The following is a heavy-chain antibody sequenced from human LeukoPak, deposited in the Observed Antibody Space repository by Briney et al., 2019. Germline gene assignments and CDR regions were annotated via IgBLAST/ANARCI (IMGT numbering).Heavy chain of an antibody. J-gene: IGHJ4*02. CDR2: IWYDGSKK. Sequence: GRSLTLSCVGSRFTFSSYGMHWVRQAPGKGLEWVAVIWYDGSKKFYADSVKGRFTISRDNSKNTLYLQMNSLSAEDTAVYYCAKELTVYNRGYYFDYWGQGTLVTVSS. CDR1: RFTFSSYG. V-gene: IGHV3-33*06. D-gene: IGHD1-14*01. CDR3: AKELTVYNRGYYFDY.